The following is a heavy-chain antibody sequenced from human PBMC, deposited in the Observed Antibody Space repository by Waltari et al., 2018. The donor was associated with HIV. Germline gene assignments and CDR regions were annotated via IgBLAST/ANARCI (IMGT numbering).Heavy chain of an antibody. J-gene: IGHJ4*02. CDR1: GXSISSGGYS. V-gene: IGHV4-31*02. Sequence: QVQLQESGPGLVXPSQTLSLXXTVSGXSISSGGYSWIWTRQNPGEGLAWIGYIYYSGSTYYNPSLKSRVTISIXTSKNQFSLKVNSVTAADTAVYYCXRSGSYYNVGDYWGQGTLVTVSS. D-gene: IGHD3-10*01. CDR3: XRSGSYYNVGDY. CDR2: IYYSGST.